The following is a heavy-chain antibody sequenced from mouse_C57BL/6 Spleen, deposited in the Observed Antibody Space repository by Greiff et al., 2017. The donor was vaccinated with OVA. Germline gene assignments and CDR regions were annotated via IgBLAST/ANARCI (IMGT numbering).Heavy chain of an antibody. CDR3: ARSGAGLRGFAY. Sequence: QVQLQQPGAELVMPGASVKLSCKASGYTFTSYWMHWVKQRPGQGLEWIGEIDPSDSYTNYNQKFKGKSTLTVDKSSSTAYMQLSSLTSEDSAVYYCARSGAGLRGFAYWGQGTLVTVSA. V-gene: IGHV1-69*01. CDR2: IDPSDSYT. D-gene: IGHD3-3*01. J-gene: IGHJ3*01. CDR1: GYTFTSYW.